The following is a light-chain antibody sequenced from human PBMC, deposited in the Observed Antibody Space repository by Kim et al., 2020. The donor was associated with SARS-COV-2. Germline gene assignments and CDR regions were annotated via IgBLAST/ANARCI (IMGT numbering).Light chain of an antibody. Sequence: QSALTQPPSASGSPGQSVTISCTGTSSDVGGYNYVSWYQQHPGKAPKLIIYEVNKRPSGVPDRFSGSKSGNTASLTVSGLQAEDEADYYCISYAGSNNLLFGGGTQLTVL. V-gene: IGLV2-8*01. CDR3: ISYAGSNNLL. CDR1: SSDVGGYNY. J-gene: IGLJ2*01. CDR2: EVN.